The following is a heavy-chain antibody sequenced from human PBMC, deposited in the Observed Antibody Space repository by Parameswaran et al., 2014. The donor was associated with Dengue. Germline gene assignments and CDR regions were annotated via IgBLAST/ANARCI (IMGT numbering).Heavy chain of an antibody. Sequence: WIRQPPGKGLEWVSSISSSSSYIYYADSVKGRFTISRDNAKNSLYLQMNSLRAEDTAVYYCARDFRQVDYWAREPWSPSPQ. J-gene: IGHJ4*02. V-gene: IGHV3-21*01. CDR2: ISSSSSYI. CDR3: ARDFRQVDY.